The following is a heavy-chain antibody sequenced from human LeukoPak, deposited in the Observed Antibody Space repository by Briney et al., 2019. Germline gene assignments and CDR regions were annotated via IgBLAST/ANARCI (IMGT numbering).Heavy chain of an antibody. CDR2: ISYDGSDK. V-gene: IGHV3-30-3*01. Sequence: GRSLRLPCAATGSTFSGYPTHWVRQTPGKGLEWVAVISYDGSDKHYADPVKGRFTISRDNSKNTVYLQMNSLRAEDTAVCYCAREGSRGYYPYWGQGILVTVSS. CDR1: GSTFSGYP. CDR3: AREGSRGYYPY. J-gene: IGHJ4*02. D-gene: IGHD3-22*01.